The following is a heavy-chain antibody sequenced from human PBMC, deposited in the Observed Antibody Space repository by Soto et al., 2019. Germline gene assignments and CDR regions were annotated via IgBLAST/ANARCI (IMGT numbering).Heavy chain of an antibody. CDR3: ARGDPFAV. CDR1: GFTVNNTY. V-gene: IGHV3-53*02. D-gene: IGHD3-3*02. J-gene: IGHJ4*02. CDR2: IYSGGDT. Sequence: EVHLVETGGGLIQPGGSLRLSCAASGFTVNNTYMSWVRQPPWKGLEWVSIIYSGGDTYYADSVKGRFTISRDSSKTTVYIQMNNLRAEDTAVYYCARGDPFAVWGQGTLVTVSS.